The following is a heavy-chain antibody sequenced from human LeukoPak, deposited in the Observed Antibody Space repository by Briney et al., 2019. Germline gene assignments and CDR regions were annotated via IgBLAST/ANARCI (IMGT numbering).Heavy chain of an antibody. CDR3: ARGSGSYSVTYFDY. D-gene: IGHD1-26*01. CDR2: ISSSSSYI. Sequence: RGSLRLSCAASGFTFSSYSMNWVRQAPGKGLEWVSSISSSSSYIYYADSVKGRFTISRDNAKNSLYLQMNSLRAEDTAVYYCARGSGSYSVTYFDYWGQGTLVTVSS. J-gene: IGHJ4*02. CDR1: GFTFSSYS. V-gene: IGHV3-21*01.